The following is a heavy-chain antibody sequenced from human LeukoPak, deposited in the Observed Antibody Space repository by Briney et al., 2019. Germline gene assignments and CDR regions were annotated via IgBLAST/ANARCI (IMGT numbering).Heavy chain of an antibody. J-gene: IGHJ4*02. D-gene: IGHD4-17*01. Sequence: PSETLSLTCTVSGGSISSRPYYWGWIRQPPGKGLEWIGSIYYSGGTYYNPSLKSRVTISVDTSKNQFSLKLSSVTAADTAVYYCARIDYAVDYWGQGTLVTVSS. CDR2: IYYSGGT. CDR1: GGSISSRPYY. CDR3: ARIDYAVDY. V-gene: IGHV4-39*07.